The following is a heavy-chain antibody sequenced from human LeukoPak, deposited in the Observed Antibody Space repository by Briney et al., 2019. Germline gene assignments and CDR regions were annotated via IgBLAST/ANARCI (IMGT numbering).Heavy chain of an antibody. CDR1: GFNFGDNA. V-gene: IGHV3-49*04. Sequence: GGSLRLSCRGSGFNFGDNAMTWVRQAPGKGLEWVGFIRSKLYGGTPEYAASVKGRFTISRDDSMIFAFLQMDSLKTEDTAVSXXXXXXNDYNNYQXPFWGQGTRVTFSS. J-gene: IGHJ4*02. D-gene: IGHD4-11*01. CDR2: IRSKLYGGTP. CDR3: XXXXNDYNNYQXPF.